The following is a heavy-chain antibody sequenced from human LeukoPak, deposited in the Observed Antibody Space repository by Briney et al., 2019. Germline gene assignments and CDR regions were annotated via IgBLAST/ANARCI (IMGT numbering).Heavy chain of an antibody. CDR3: ARDPAYSNYADDAFDI. V-gene: IGHV1-46*01. CDR2: VNPSGGST. Sequence: ASVKVSCKASGYTFTSYYMHWVRQAPGQGLEWTGIVNPSGGSTSYAQKFQGRVAMTRDTSTSTVYMELSSLRSEDTAVYYCARDPAYSNYADDAFDIWGQGTMVTVSS. CDR1: GYTFTSYY. D-gene: IGHD4-11*01. J-gene: IGHJ3*02.